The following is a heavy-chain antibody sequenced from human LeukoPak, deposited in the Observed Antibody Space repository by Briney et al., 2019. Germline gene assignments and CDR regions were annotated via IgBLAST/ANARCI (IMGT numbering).Heavy chain of an antibody. CDR1: GFTFSAYW. CDR3: AREHRGTSCCFDY. Sequence: GGPLRLPCGASGFTFSAYWMSWFRQAPGKGLVWVANIMQDGREKHYVDSVKGQFTISRDHAKNSLYLQMASLRAQDTAVYYCAREHRGTSCCFDYWGQGTLVTVSS. CDR2: IMQDGREK. V-gene: IGHV3-7*01. D-gene: IGHD2-2*01. J-gene: IGHJ4*02.